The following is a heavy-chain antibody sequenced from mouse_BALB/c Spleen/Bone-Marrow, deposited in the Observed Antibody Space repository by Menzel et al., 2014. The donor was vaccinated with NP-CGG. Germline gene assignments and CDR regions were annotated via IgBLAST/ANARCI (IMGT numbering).Heavy chain of an antibody. CDR2: INVNGDTT. V-gene: IGHV5-6-3*01. J-gene: IGHJ3*01. CDR3: ARGYGYSSWFAY. CDR1: GFTFSNYG. Sequence: EVQVVESGGGLVQPGGSLKLSCAASGFTFSNYGMSWVRQTPDKRLEMIATINVNGDTTYHPDSVKGRFTISRDNVKNTLYLQMSSLKSEDTAMYYCARGYGYSSWFAYWGQGTLVTVSA. D-gene: IGHD2-2*01.